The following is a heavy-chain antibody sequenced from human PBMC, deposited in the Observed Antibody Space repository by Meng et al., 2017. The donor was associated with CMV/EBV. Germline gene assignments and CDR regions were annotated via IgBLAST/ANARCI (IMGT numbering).Heavy chain of an antibody. D-gene: IGHD1-26*01. V-gene: IGHV3-7*01. Sequence: GGSLRLSCAASGFTFSSYWMSWVRQAPGKGLKWVANIKQDGSEKYYVDSVKGRFTISRDNAKNSLYLQMNSLRAEDTAVYYCVRPRVGATWDYWGQGTLVTVSS. CDR1: GFTFSSYW. J-gene: IGHJ4*02. CDR3: VRPRVGATWDY. CDR2: IKQDGSEK.